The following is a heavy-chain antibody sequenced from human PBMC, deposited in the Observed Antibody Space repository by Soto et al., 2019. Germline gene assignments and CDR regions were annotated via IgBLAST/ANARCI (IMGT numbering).Heavy chain of an antibody. V-gene: IGHV1-69*12. CDR3: GAVGCSGGSCYSCYYGMDV. D-gene: IGHD2-15*01. J-gene: IGHJ6*02. CDR2: IIPIFGTA. Sequence: QVQLVQSGAEVKKPGSSVKVSCKASGGTFSSYAISWVRQAPGQGLEWMGGIIPIFGTANYAQKFQGRVPITADESTSTAYRELSSLRSEDTAVYYCGAVGCSGGSCYSCYYGMDVWGQGTTVTVSS. CDR1: GGTFSSYA.